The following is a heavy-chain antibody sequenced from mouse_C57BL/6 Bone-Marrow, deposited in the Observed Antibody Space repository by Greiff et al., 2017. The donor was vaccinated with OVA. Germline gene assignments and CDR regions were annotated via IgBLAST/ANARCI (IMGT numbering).Heavy chain of an antibody. V-gene: IGHV1-74*01. CDR2: IHPSDSDT. CDR3: AITGYPYGGDY. D-gene: IGHD3-1*01. J-gene: IGHJ2*01. CDR1: GYTFTSYW. Sequence: VKLQQPGAELVKPGASVKVSCKASGYTFTSYWMHWVKQRPGQGLEWIGRIHPSDSDTNYNQKFKGKATLTVDKSSSTAYMQLSSLTSEDSAVYYCAITGYPYGGDYWGQGTTLTVSS.